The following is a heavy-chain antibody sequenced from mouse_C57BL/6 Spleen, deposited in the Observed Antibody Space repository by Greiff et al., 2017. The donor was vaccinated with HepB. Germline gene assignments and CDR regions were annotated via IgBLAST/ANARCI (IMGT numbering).Heavy chain of an antibody. D-gene: IGHD2-2*01. CDR3: ARWVMSDWYFDV. CDR2: INPNNGGT. V-gene: IGHV1-26*01. Sequence: EVQLQQSGPELVKPGASVKISCKASGYTFTDYYMNWVKQSHGKSLEWIGDINPNNGGTSYNQKFKGKATLTVDKSSSTAYMELRSLTSEDSAVYYCARWVMSDWYFDVWGTGTTVTVSS. J-gene: IGHJ1*03. CDR1: GYTFTDYY.